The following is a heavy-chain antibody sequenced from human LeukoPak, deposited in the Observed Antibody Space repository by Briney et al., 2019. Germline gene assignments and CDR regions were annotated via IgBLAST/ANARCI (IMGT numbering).Heavy chain of an antibody. Sequence: GGSLRLSCAASGFTVSSNYMSWVRQAPGEGLGWVSVIYSGGSTYYADSVKGRFTISRDNSKNTLYLQMNSLRAEDTAVYYCARVLSPGYCSSTSCYNSYYYGMDVWGKGTTVTVSS. J-gene: IGHJ6*04. CDR2: IYSGGST. V-gene: IGHV3-53*01. D-gene: IGHD2-2*02. CDR1: GFTVSSNY. CDR3: ARVLSPGYCSSTSCYNSYYYGMDV.